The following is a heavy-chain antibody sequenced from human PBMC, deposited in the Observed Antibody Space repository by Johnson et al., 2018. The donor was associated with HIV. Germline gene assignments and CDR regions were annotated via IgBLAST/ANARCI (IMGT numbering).Heavy chain of an antibody. J-gene: IGHJ3*02. V-gene: IGHV3-30*14. CDR1: GFTFSSYA. CDR2: ISYDGSNK. CDR3: ARGDSSGEAFDI. D-gene: IGHD3-22*01. Sequence: QVQLVESGGGVVQPGRSLRLSCAASGFTFSSYALHWVRQAPGKGLDWVAIISYDGSNKYYADSVKGRFTISRDNSKNTLYLQMNSLRAEDTAVYYCARGDSSGEAFDIWGQGTMVTVSS.